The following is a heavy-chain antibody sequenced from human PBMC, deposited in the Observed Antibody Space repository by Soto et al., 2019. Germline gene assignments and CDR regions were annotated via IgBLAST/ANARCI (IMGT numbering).Heavy chain of an antibody. CDR3: ARVEGVVVPAAISFLSKTNSRNWFDP. D-gene: IGHD2-2*01. Sequence: SETLSLTCAVYGGSFSGYYWSWSRQPPGKGLEWIGEINHSGSTNYNPSLKSRVTISVDTSKNQFSLKLSSVTAADTAVYYCARVEGVVVPAAISFLSKTNSRNWFDPWGQGTLVTVSS. V-gene: IGHV4-34*01. CDR2: INHSGST. CDR1: GGSFSGYY. J-gene: IGHJ5*02.